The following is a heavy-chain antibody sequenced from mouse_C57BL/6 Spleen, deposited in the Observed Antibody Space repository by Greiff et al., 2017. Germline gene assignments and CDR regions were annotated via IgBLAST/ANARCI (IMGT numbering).Heavy chain of an antibody. CDR3: ARGRLRAPFDY. J-gene: IGHJ2*01. D-gene: IGHD2-4*01. CDR1: GYTFTSYW. Sequence: VQLQQPGAELVRPGSSVKLSCKASGYTFTSYWMDWVKQRPGQGLEWIGNIYPSDSETHYNQKFKDKATLTVDKSSSTAYMQLSSLTSEDSAVYYCARGRLRAPFDYWGQGTTLTVSS. CDR2: IYPSDSET. V-gene: IGHV1-61*01.